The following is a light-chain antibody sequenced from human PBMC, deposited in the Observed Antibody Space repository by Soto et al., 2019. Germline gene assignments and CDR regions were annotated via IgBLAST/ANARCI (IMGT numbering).Light chain of an antibody. V-gene: IGKV1-5*03. J-gene: IGKJ1*01. CDR2: KAS. CDR3: QHCDSYWT. Sequence: DIKMTQSPSTLSASVGDRVTITCRASQSISTSLAWYQQKPGKAPKVLIYKASSLESGVPSRFSGSGSGTEFTLTISSLQPDDFATYYCQHCDSYWTFGQGNKVEIK. CDR1: QSISTS.